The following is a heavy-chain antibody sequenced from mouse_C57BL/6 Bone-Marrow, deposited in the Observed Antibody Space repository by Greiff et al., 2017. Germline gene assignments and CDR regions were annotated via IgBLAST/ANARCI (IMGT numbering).Heavy chain of an antibody. D-gene: IGHD4-1*01. V-gene: IGHV1S56*01. Sequence: VQGVESGPELVKPGASVRISCKASGYTFTSYYIPWVKQRPGQGLEWIGWIYPGNVNTKYNEKFKGKATLTADKSSSTAYMQLSSLTSEDSAVYFCARDWDYYAMDYWGQGTSVTVSS. CDR2: IYPGNVNT. CDR1: GYTFTSYY. CDR3: ARDWDYYAMDY. J-gene: IGHJ4*01.